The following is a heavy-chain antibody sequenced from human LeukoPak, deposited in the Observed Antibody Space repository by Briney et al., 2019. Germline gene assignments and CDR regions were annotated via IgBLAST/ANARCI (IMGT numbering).Heavy chain of an antibody. Sequence: ASVKVFCKASGYTFTGYYMHWLRQAPGQGLEWLGRINPNSGGTNYAQKFQGGGTMTRDTSISTVYMELSRLRYDDTAVYYCARGDSGTYYDAFDIWGQGTMVTASS. CDR1: GYTFTGYY. CDR2: INPNSGGT. D-gene: IGHD1-26*01. V-gene: IGHV1-2*06. CDR3: ARGDSGTYYDAFDI. J-gene: IGHJ3*02.